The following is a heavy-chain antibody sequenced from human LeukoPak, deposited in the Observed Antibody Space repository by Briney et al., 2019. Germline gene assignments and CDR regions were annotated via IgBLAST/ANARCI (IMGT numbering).Heavy chain of an antibody. Sequence: PSETLPLTCTVSGASISSYYWSWIRQPAGKALEWIGRIYVTGSTTYNPSLESRVTMSLDTSKNHFSLKLRSVTAADTAVYYCARESTRDYYYYYMDVWGKGTTVTISS. CDR1: GASISSYY. V-gene: IGHV4-4*07. CDR2: IYVTGST. J-gene: IGHJ6*03. CDR3: ARESTRDYYYYYMDV.